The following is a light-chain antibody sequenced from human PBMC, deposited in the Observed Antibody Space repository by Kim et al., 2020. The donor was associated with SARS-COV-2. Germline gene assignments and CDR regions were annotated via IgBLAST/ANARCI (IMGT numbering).Light chain of an antibody. V-gene: IGLV1-40*01. Sequence: GVTSSCTRSSSNIEAGYDVHWYQQLPGTAPKLLIYGNSNRPSGVPDRFSGSKSGTSASLAITGLQAEDEADYYCQSYDSSLSGVVFGGGTQLTVL. CDR3: QSYDSSLSGVV. CDR2: GNS. CDR1: SSNIEAGYD. J-gene: IGLJ2*01.